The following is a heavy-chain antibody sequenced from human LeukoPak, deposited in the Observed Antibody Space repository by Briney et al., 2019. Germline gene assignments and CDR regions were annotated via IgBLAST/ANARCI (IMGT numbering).Heavy chain of an antibody. Sequence: GESLKISCKGSGYRFTSYWIAWVRPMPGKGLEWMGIIYPGDSDTRYSPSFQGQVTISADKSISTAYLQWSSLKASDTAMYYCARRYSSSSSWSDYWGQGTLVTVSS. J-gene: IGHJ4*02. CDR2: IYPGDSDT. V-gene: IGHV5-51*01. D-gene: IGHD6-6*01. CDR1: GYRFTSYW. CDR3: ARRYSSSSSWSDY.